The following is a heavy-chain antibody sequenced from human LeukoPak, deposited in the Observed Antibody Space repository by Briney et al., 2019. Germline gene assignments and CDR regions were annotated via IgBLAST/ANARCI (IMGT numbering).Heavy chain of an antibody. D-gene: IGHD1-26*01. J-gene: IGHJ4*02. CDR3: ARDLREVGAISFDY. CDR2: INPNSGGT. CDR1: GYTFTGYY. Sequence: WASVKVSCKASGYTFTGYYMHWVRQAPGQGLEWMGWINPNSGGTNYAQKFQGRVTMTRDTSISTAYMELSRLRSDDTAVYYCARDLREVGAISFDYWGQGTLVTVSS. V-gene: IGHV1-2*02.